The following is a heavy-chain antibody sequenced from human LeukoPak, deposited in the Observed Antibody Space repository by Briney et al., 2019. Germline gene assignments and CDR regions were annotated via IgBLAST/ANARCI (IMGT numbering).Heavy chain of an antibody. J-gene: IGHJ4*02. CDR1: GFTFDEYT. Sequence: GGSLRLSCAASGFTFDEYTMHWVRQAPGKGLEWVSLISWDGVSTYYADSVKGRFTISRDNAKNSLYLLMNSLRAEDTAVYYCARDNYDSSTPYYFDYWGQGTLVTVSS. CDR3: ARDNYDSSTPYYFDY. D-gene: IGHD3-22*01. V-gene: IGHV3-43*01. CDR2: ISWDGVST.